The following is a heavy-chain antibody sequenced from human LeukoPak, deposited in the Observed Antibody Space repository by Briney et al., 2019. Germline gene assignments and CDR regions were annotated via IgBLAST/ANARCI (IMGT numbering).Heavy chain of an antibody. CDR1: GGSISGGGYY. J-gene: IGHJ4*02. CDR2: IYYSGST. V-gene: IGHV4-31*03. D-gene: IGHD5-18*01. CDR3: ARGPLTAMVPYYFDY. Sequence: SQTLSLTCTVSGGSISGGGYYWSRIRQHPGKGLEWIGYIYYSGSTYYNPSLKSRVTISVDTSKNQFSLKLSSVTAADTAVYYCARGPLTAMVPYYFDYWGQGTLVTVSS.